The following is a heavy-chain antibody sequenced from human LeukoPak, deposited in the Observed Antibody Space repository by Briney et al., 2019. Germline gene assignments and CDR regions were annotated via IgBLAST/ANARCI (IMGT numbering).Heavy chain of an antibody. D-gene: IGHD1-1*01. CDR1: GGTFSNYV. Sequence: ASVRVSCKASGGTFSNYVISWVRQAPGQGLEWMGWINPNSGGANYAQKFQGRVTMTRDTSISTAYMELSRLRSDDTAVYYCAREKLESNSNWFDPWGQGTLVTVSS. CDR2: INPNSGGA. V-gene: IGHV1-2*02. J-gene: IGHJ5*02. CDR3: AREKLESNSNWFDP.